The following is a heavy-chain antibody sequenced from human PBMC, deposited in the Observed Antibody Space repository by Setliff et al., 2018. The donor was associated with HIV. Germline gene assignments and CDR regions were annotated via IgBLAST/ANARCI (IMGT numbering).Heavy chain of an antibody. J-gene: IGHJ4*02. Sequence: SGPTLVNPTQTLTLTCTFSGLSLSTSGVGVGWIRQSPGKALEWLAFIYWNNNKHYSTSLKSRLTVTKDTSKNRVVFTMTNMDPVDTATYYCAYSGRQLKGPYFDFWGQGTPVTVSS. D-gene: IGHD1-1*01. CDR1: GLSLSTSGVG. CDR3: AYSGRQLKGPYFDF. CDR2: IYWNNNK. V-gene: IGHV2-5*01.